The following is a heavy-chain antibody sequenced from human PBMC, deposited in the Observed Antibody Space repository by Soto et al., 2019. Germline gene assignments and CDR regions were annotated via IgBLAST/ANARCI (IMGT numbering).Heavy chain of an antibody. CDR1: GYTFISHS. CDR2: MNPNSGNT. Sequence: ASVKVSCKSSGYTFISHSITWVRQATGQGLEWMGWMNPNSGNTGYAQKFQGRVTMTRNTSISTAYMELSSLRSEDTAVYYCARGGLRWYPIDYWGQGTLVTVSS. CDR3: ARGGLRWYPIDY. V-gene: IGHV1-8*01. J-gene: IGHJ4*02. D-gene: IGHD4-17*01.